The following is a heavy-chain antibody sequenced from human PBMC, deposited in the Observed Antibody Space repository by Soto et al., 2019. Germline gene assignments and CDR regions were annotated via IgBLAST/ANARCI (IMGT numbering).Heavy chain of an antibody. V-gene: IGHV3-30*03. CDR2: ISYDGSNK. J-gene: IGHJ5*02. CDR1: GFTFSSYG. Sequence: GGSLRLSCAASGFTFSSYGMHWVRQAPGKGLEWVAVISYDGSNKYYVDSVKGRFIISRDNDKNSLYLQMNSLRDEDTAVYYCAREAGPYNWFDPWGQGTLVTVSS. CDR3: AREAGPYNWFDP.